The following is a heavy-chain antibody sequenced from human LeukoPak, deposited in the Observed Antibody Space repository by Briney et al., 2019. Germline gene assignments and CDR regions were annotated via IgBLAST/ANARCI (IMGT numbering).Heavy chain of an antibody. CDR1: GGSISGFY. V-gene: IGHV4-59*08. CDR2: IYYNGNT. D-gene: IGHD2-2*01. J-gene: IGHJ4*02. CDR3: ARHLGYCSSSSCYFDY. Sequence: SETLSLTCTVPGGSISGFYWSWIRQPPGKGLEWIGYIYYNGNTNYNPSLKSRLTISVDTSKNQFSLKLSSVTAADTAVYYCARHLGYCSSSSCYFDYWGQGALVTVSS.